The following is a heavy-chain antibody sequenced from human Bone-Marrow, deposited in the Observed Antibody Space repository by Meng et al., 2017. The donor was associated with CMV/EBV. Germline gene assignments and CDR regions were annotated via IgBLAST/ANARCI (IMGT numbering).Heavy chain of an antibody. V-gene: IGHV3-30*04. J-gene: IGHJ4*02. CDR1: GFTFSGYA. Sequence: GGFLRLSCAASGFTFSGYAMHLVRQAPGKGLELVAVIAFDGSNEYYADSVKGQFTISRDNSKNTLYLQMNSLMAEDTAVFYCARVGGDGVWAFDYWGQGTLVTISS. CDR2: IAFDGSNE. CDR3: ARVGGDGVWAFDY. D-gene: IGHD2-8*01.